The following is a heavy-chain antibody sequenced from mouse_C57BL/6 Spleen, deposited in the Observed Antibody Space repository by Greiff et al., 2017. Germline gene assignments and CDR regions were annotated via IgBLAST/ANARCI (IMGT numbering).Heavy chain of an antibody. CDR3: ARDDYENAMDY. CDR2: INPNNGGT. V-gene: IGHV1-26*01. CDR1: GYTFTDYY. D-gene: IGHD2-4*01. J-gene: IGHJ4*01. Sequence: EVKLMESGPELVKPGASVKISCKASGYTFTDYYMNWVKQSHGKSLEWIGDINPNNGGTSYNQKFKGKATLTVDKSSSTAYMELRSLTSEDSAVYYCARDDYENAMDYWGQGTSVTVSS.